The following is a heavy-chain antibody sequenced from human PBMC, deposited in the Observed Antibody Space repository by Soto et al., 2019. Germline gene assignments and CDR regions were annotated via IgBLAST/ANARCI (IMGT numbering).Heavy chain of an antibody. J-gene: IGHJ2*01. CDR2: IYSSGST. Sequence: QLQLQESGPGLVKPSETLSLTCTVSGGSISSSNYYWGWIRQPPGKGLEWIGTIYSSGSTYYNASPRSRVTRSVDTSKIQFSLMLTSVTATDTALYYCASHNREYTSGWYQGSFGLWGRGTRVTVSS. CDR3: ASHNREYTSGWYQGSFGL. CDR1: GGSISSSNYY. V-gene: IGHV4-39*01. D-gene: IGHD6-19*01.